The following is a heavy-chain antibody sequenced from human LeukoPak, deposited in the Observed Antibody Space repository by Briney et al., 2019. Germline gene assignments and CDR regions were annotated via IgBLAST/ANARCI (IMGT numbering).Heavy chain of an antibody. CDR2: INHSGST. CDR1: GGSFSGYY. J-gene: IGHJ4*02. V-gene: IGHV4-34*01. D-gene: IGHD5-18*01. CDR3: AVVDTAMATGRAIDY. Sequence: SETLSLTCTVSGGSFSGYYWSWIRQPPGKGLEWIGEINHSGSTNYNPSLKSRVTISVDTSKNQFSLKLSSVTAADTAVYYCAVVDTAMATGRAIDYWGQGTLVTVSS.